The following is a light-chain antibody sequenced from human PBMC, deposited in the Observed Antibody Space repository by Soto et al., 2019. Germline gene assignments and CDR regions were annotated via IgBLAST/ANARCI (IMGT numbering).Light chain of an antibody. Sequence: DIQMTQSPSTLSASVGGRVPITCRASQSISSWLAWYQQKPGKAPKLLIYKASTLKSGVPSRFSGSGSGTEFILTISSLQPDDFATYYCQHYGGMWTFGQGTKVDIK. CDR1: QSISSW. CDR3: QHYGGMWT. J-gene: IGKJ1*01. V-gene: IGKV1-5*03. CDR2: KAS.